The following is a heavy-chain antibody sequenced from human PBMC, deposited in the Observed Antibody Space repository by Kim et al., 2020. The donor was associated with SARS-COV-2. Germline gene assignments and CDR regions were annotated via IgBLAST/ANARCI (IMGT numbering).Heavy chain of an antibody. Sequence: SETLSLTCTVSGYSISSGYYWGWIRQPPGKGLEWIGSIYHSGSTYYNPSLKSRVTISVDTSKNQFSLKLSSVTAADTAVYYCARDGYYGGAMGGGIDYWGQGTLVTVSS. D-gene: IGHD4-17*01. CDR3: ARDGYYGGAMGGGIDY. J-gene: IGHJ4*02. CDR1: GYSISSGYY. V-gene: IGHV4-38-2*02. CDR2: IYHSGST.